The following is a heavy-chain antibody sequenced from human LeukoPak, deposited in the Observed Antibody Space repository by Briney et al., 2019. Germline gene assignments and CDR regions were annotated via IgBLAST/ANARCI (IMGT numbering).Heavy chain of an antibody. CDR1: GGSIGSGGYY. Sequence: SETLSLTCTVSGGSIGSGGYYWSWIRQPPGKGLEWIGYIYHSGSTYYNPSLKSRVTISVDRSKNQFSLKLSSVTAADTAVYYCARGNGDYVFFDYWGQGTLVTVSS. CDR2: IYHSGST. D-gene: IGHD4-17*01. J-gene: IGHJ4*02. CDR3: ARGNGDYVFFDY. V-gene: IGHV4-30-2*01.